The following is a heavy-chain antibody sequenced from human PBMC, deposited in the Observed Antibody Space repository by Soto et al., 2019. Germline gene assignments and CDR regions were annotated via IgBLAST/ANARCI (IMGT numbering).Heavy chain of an antibody. V-gene: IGHV4-39*01. CDR1: GGSISSSSYY. CDR2: IYYSGST. J-gene: IGHJ3*02. Sequence: QLQLQESGPGLVKPSETLSLTCTVSGGSISSSSYYWGWIRQPPGKGLEWIGSIYYSGSTYYNPSLKSRVTISVDTSKNQFSLKLSSVTAADTAVYYCARGKTSSGWLPDAFDIWGQGTMVTVSS. CDR3: ARGKTSSGWLPDAFDI. D-gene: IGHD6-19*01.